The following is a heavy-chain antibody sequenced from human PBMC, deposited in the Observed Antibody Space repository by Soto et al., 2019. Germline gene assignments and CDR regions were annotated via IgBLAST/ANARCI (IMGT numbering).Heavy chain of an antibody. J-gene: IGHJ4*02. CDR2: INSDGSST. V-gene: IGHV3-74*03. D-gene: IGHD2-2*01. CDR1: GFTFSSYW. CDR3: ARVETCSSTSCYSVFDY. Sequence: EVQLVESGGGLVQPGGSLRLSCAASGFTFSSYWMHWVRQAPGKGLVWVSRINSDGSSTTYADSVKGRFTISRDNAKNTLYLQMNSLRAEDTAVYYCARVETCSSTSCYSVFDYWGKRTLVTVSS.